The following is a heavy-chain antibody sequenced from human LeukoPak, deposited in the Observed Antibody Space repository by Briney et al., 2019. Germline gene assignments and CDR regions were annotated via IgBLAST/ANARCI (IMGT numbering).Heavy chain of an antibody. CDR1: GGSISSGSYY. D-gene: IGHD2-21*01. CDR2: IYTSGST. Sequence: SETLSLTCTVSGGSISSGSYYWSWIRQPAGKGLEWIGRIYTSGSTNHNPSLKSRVTISVDTSKNQFSLKLSSVTAADTAVYYCARLPLYSGGGLDYWGQGTLVTVSS. V-gene: IGHV4-61*02. CDR3: ARLPLYSGGGLDY. J-gene: IGHJ4*02.